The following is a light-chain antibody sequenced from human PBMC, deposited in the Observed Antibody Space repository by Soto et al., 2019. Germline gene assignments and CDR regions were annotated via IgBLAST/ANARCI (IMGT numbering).Light chain of an antibody. CDR1: QGISSY. V-gene: IGKV1-9*01. CDR2: AAS. Sequence: DIQLTQSPSFLSASVGDRVTITCRASQGISSYLAWYQRKPGKAPKLLIYAASTLQSGVPSRFSGSGSGTEFTLTISSLQPADVATSYCRQLNSYLSLTFGGGTKVEIK. J-gene: IGKJ4*01. CDR3: RQLNSYLSLT.